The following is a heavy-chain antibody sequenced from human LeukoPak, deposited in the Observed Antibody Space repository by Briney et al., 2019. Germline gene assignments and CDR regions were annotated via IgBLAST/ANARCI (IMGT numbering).Heavy chain of an antibody. CDR2: INPNSGGT. CDR3: ARESWGYCSSTSCNGFGAFDI. V-gene: IGHV1-2*02. D-gene: IGHD2-2*01. J-gene: IGHJ3*02. Sequence: ASVKVSCKASGYTFTGYYMRWVRQAPGQGLEWMGWINPNSGGTNYAQKFQGRVTMTRDTSISTAYMELSRLRSDDTAVYYCARESWGYCSSTSCNGFGAFDIWGQGTMVTVSS. CDR1: GYTFTGYY.